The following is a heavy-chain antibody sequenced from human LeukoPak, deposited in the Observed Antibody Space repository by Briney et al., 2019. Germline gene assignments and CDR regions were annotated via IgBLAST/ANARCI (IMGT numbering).Heavy chain of an antibody. Sequence: PGGSLRLFCAASGFTFSSYRMNWVRQAPGKGLEWVSSISSSSSYIYYADSVKGRFTISRDNAKNSLYLQMNRLRAEDTAVYYCARDGIRGSYLFDYWGQGTLVTVSS. CDR2: ISSSSSYI. J-gene: IGHJ4*02. CDR1: GFTFSSYR. CDR3: ARDGIRGSYLFDY. V-gene: IGHV3-21*01. D-gene: IGHD1-26*01.